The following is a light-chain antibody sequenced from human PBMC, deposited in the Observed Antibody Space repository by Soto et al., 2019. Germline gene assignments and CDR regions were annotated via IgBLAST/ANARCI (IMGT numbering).Light chain of an antibody. Sequence: QSALTQPASVSGSPGQSITISCTGTSSDVGASNYVSWYQHHPGKAPKLILYDVTNRPSGVSNRFSGSKSGNTASLTISGLQAEDEADYYCTSYRRSTTLRHVFGAVTKATDL. V-gene: IGLV2-14*03. CDR2: DVT. J-gene: IGLJ1*01. CDR1: SSDVGASNY. CDR3: TSYRRSTTLRHV.